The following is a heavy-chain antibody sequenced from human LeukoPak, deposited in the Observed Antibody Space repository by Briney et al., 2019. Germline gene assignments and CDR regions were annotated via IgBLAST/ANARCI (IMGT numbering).Heavy chain of an antibody. J-gene: IGHJ3*02. D-gene: IGHD5-18*01. V-gene: IGHV4-31*03. CDR3: ARVVRGYSYGYAFDI. CDR2: IYYSGST. Sequence: SQTLSLTCTVSGGSISSGDYYWSWIRQHPGKGLEWIGYIYYSGSTYYNPSLKSRVTISVDTSKNQFSLKLSSVTAADTAVYYCARVVRGYSYGYAFDIWGQGTMVTVSP. CDR1: GGSISSGDYY.